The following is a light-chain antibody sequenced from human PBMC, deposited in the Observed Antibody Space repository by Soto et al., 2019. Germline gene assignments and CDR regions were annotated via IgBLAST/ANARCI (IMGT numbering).Light chain of an antibody. Sequence: DIQMTQSPSTLSASVGDRVTITCRASQRISSWLAWYQQKPGTAPKLLLYKATSLQIGVLSRFSSSGSRSECTLPIISLQPNDFVTYYSQQYSSYPYTFGQGTRLKIK. V-gene: IGKV1-5*03. J-gene: IGKJ2*01. CDR2: KAT. CDR1: QRISSW. CDR3: QQYSSYPYT.